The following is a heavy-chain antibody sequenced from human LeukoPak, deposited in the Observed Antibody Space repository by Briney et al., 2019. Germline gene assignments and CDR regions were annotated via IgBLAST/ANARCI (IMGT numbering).Heavy chain of an antibody. J-gene: IGHJ5*01. D-gene: IGHD4-17*01. V-gene: IGHV2-5*02. Sequence: GPTLVKPTQTLTLTCTFSGCSLCASRVGVSWIRQPAGKALEWLALISWDADKGYRPSLKTRLTITKDTSEHKALLTTPNMDPVDIATYYSAHGWGYGDNQGWFGPWGQRALVTGSS. CDR3: AHGWGYGDNQGWFGP. CDR2: ISWDADK. CDR1: GCSLCASRVG.